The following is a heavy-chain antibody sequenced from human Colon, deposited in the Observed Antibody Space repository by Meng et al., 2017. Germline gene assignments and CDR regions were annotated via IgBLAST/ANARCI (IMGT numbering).Heavy chain of an antibody. V-gene: IGHV7-4-1*02. Sequence: VLLLKLGLELKKLGAPVKVSVKVSGYTFTSYAMNWVRQAPGQGLEWMGWISTNTGNPTYAQGFTGRFVFSLDTSVNTAYLQISSLKAEDTAVYYCARSYYDSWSGSLVGFDYWGQGTLVTVSS. CDR2: ISTNTGNP. CDR1: GYTFTSYA. D-gene: IGHD3-3*01. J-gene: IGHJ4*02. CDR3: ARSYYDSWSGSLVGFDY.